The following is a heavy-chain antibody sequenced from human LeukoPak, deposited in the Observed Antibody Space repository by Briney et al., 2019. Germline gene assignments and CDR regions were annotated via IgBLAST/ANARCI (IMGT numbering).Heavy chain of an antibody. Sequence: PSETLSLTCTVSGGSISSYYWSWIRQPAGKGLEWIGRIYTSGSTNYNPSLKSRVTMSVDTSKNQFSLKLSSVTAADTAVYYCARDSTPHSSVAFDIWGQGTMVTVSS. CDR2: IYTSGST. J-gene: IGHJ3*02. D-gene: IGHD6-19*01. V-gene: IGHV4-4*07. CDR1: GGSISSYY. CDR3: ARDSTPHSSVAFDI.